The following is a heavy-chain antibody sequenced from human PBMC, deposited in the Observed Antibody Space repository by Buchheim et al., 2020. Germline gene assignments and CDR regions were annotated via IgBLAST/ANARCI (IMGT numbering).Heavy chain of an antibody. CDR2: IYGGGAT. Sequence: EVQLVESGGGLVQPGGSLRLSCAVSGFTVSSDSMSWVRQAPGKGLEWVSAIYGGGATYYTDSVKGRFNISRDRSQNTLYLQMNRLRVEDTAMYYCARRQPSGSWFDPWGQGTL. CDR3: ARRQPSGSWFDP. D-gene: IGHD3-22*01. CDR1: GFTVSSDS. J-gene: IGHJ5*02. V-gene: IGHV3-66*01.